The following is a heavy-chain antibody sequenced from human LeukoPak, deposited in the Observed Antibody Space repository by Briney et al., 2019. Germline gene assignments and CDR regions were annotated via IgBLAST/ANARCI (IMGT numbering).Heavy chain of an antibody. CDR1: GFTFSSYS. D-gene: IGHD1-26*01. Sequence: GGSLRLSCAASGFTFSSYSMNWVRQAPGKGPEWVSSITSSSSYIYYADSVKGRFTISRDNAKNSLYLQMDSLRVEDTAVYYCARDPYSGSYGPYYYYYMDVWGEGTPVTISS. CDR3: ARDPYSGSYGPYYYYYMDV. CDR2: ITSSSSYI. J-gene: IGHJ6*03. V-gene: IGHV3-21*06.